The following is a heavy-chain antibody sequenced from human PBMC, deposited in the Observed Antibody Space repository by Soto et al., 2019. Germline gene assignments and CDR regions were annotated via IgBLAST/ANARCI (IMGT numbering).Heavy chain of an antibody. D-gene: IGHD6-19*01. V-gene: IGHV1-69*13. CDR1: GGTFSSYA. J-gene: IGHJ6*02. CDR2: IIPIFGTA. CDR3: ARVLFRSRQWLVMAYYYYGMDV. Sequence: SVKVSCKASGGTFSSYAISWVRQAPGQGLEWMGGIIPIFGTANYAQKFQGRVTITADESTSTAYMELSSLRSEDTAVYYCARVLFRSRQWLVMAYYYYGMDVWGQGTTVTVSS.